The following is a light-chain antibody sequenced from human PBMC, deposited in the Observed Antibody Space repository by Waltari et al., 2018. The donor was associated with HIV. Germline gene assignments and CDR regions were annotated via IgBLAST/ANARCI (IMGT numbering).Light chain of an antibody. Sequence: QSALTQPASVSGSPGQSITISCTGTSSDVGGYTLVPWYQQHPGKAPKLMIYEGSKRPSGVSNRFSGSKSGNTASLTISGLQAEDEADYFCCSYADSSTLVFGGGTKVTVL. CDR2: EGS. CDR1: SSDVGGYTL. V-gene: IGLV2-23*01. J-gene: IGLJ2*01. CDR3: CSYADSSTLV.